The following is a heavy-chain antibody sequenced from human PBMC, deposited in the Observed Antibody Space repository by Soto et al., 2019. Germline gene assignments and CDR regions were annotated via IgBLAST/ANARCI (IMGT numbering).Heavy chain of an antibody. J-gene: IGHJ4*02. Sequence: GQLQEPVQGLVKPPGTLSLPGTVSSGPIPSRKWWVGVRHPPGRGRDWIGEIYHGGSTNYNPSLKGRVTISVDKSKNQLSLQLNSVTAADTAVYYCASHLIMPGTRGFDSWGQGTLVTVSS. CDR1: SGPIPSRKW. CDR3: ASHLIMPGTRGFDS. V-gene: IGHV4-4*03. CDR2: IYHGGST. D-gene: IGHD6-13*01.